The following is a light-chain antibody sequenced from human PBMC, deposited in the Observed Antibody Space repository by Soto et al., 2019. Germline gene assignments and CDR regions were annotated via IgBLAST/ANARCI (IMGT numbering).Light chain of an antibody. J-gene: IGLJ3*02. V-gene: IGLV2-14*01. CDR2: EVS. CDR1: SSDVGGYNY. CDR3: TSYTSSSTWV. Sequence: QSVLTQPASVSGSPGQSITISCTGTSSDVGGYNYVSWYQQHPGKAPKLMIYEVSNRPSGVSNRFSGSKSDNTASLTISGLQAEDEADYYCTSYTSSSTWVFGGGTKVTVL.